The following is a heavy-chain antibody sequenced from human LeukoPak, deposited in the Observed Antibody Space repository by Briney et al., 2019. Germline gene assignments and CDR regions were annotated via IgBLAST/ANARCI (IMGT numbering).Heavy chain of an antibody. CDR2: IRGDGSST. D-gene: IGHD3-10*01. J-gene: IGHJ3*02. CDR1: GFTFTNYA. CDR3: ARSPTPRWPMVRGVIGPFDI. V-gene: IGHV3-23*01. Sequence: GGSLRLSCAASGFTFTNYAMSWVRQAPGKGLEWVSVIRGDGSSTYYADSVKGRFTISRDNSKNTLYLQMNSLRAEDTAVYYCARSPTPRWPMVRGVIGPFDIWGQGTMVTVSS.